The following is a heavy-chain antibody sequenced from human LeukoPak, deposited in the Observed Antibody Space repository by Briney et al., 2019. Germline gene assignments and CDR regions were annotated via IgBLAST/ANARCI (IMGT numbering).Heavy chain of an antibody. Sequence: PGGSLRLSCAASGFTFSDYYMSWIRQAPGKGLEWVSYISSSGSTIYYADSVKGRFTISRDNAKNSLYLQMNSLRAEDTAVYYCASPLYYYYYMDVWGKGTTVTVSS. V-gene: IGHV3-11*04. CDR1: GFTFSDYY. CDR2: ISSSGSTI. J-gene: IGHJ6*03. CDR3: ASPLYYYYYMDV.